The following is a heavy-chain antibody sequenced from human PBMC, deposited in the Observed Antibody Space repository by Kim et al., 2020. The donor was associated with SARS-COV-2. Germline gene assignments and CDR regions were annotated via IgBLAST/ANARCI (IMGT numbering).Heavy chain of an antibody. Sequence: GGSLRLSCAASGFTFSSYAMSWVRQAPGKGLEWVSAISGSGGSTYYADSVKGRFTISRDNSKNTLYLQMNSLRAEDTAVYYCAKDGCRVVVAATCGMDVWDQGTTVTVSS. CDR2: ISGSGGST. CDR3: AKDGCRVVVAATCGMDV. J-gene: IGHJ6*02. V-gene: IGHV3-23*01. CDR1: GFTFSSYA. D-gene: IGHD2-15*01.